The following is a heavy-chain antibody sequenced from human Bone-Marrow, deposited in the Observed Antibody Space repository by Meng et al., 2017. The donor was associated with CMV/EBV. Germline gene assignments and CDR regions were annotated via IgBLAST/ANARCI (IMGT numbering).Heavy chain of an antibody. J-gene: IGHJ4*02. CDR3: AKDTSGWTNHFDY. CDR1: GFTFSSYG. CDR2: IRYDGSNK. V-gene: IGHV3-30*02. D-gene: IGHD6-19*01. Sequence: LSLTCAASGFTFSSYGMHWVRQAPGKGLEWVAFIRYDGSNKYYADSVKGRFTISRDNSKNTLYLQMNSLRVEDTAVYYCAKDTSGWTNHFDYWGQGTLVTVSS.